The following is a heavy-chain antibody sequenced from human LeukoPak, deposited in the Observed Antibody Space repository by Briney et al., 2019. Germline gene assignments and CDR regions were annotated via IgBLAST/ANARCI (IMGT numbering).Heavy chain of an antibody. Sequence: PSETLSLTCTVSGGSISSYYWSWIRQPPGKGLEWIGYIYYGGSTNYNPSLKSRVTISVDTSKNQFSLKLSSVTAADTAVYYCARSRVFGESIDYWGQGTLVTVSS. D-gene: IGHD3-10*02. CDR3: ARSRVFGESIDY. V-gene: IGHV4-59*01. CDR2: IYYGGST. J-gene: IGHJ4*02. CDR1: GGSISSYY.